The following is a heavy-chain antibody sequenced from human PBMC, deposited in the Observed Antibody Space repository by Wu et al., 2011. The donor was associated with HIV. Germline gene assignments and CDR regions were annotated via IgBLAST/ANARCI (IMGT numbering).Heavy chain of an antibody. CDR2: MNPNGGSS. CDR3: ARGYQYYLDV. V-gene: IGHV1-8*01. D-gene: IGHD3-10*01. J-gene: IGHJ6*03. CDR1: GYTFIKYD. Sequence: QVQLVQSGAEVKKPGASLKVSCEASGYTFIKYDINWVRQAPGQGLEWMGWMNPNGGSSGFAPKFQDRITLTRNTSMRTSYLELSGLTSDDTAVYYCARGYQYYLDVWGKGTTVIVS.